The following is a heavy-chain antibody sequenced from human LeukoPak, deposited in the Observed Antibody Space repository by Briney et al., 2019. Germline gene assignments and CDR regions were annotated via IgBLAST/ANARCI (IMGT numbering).Heavy chain of an antibody. CDR3: ARVPRGSTVGTLPYFYYYMDV. D-gene: IGHD1-26*01. CDR1: GGSISSGGNY. Sequence: TSETLSLTCTVSGGSISSGGNYWSWIRQPAGKGLEWIGRIYNSWTTNYNPSLKSRVTISVDTSKNQFSLKLSSVTAADTAVYYCARVPRGSTVGTLPYFYYYMDVWGKGTTVIVSS. CDR2: IYNSWTT. V-gene: IGHV4-61*02. J-gene: IGHJ6*03.